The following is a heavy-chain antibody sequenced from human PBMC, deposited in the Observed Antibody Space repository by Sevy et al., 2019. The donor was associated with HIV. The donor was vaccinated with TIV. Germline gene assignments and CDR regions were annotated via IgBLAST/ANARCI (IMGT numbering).Heavy chain of an antibody. CDR3: ARGGYYYDNAAYYALDS. V-gene: IGHV3-33*01. CDR1: GFTFSNYA. Sequence: GESLKISCAATGFTFSNYAMHWVRQTPGKGLEWVAIIWSDGRFENHGDSVKGRFTISRDNSKNTLYLQMNNVRVEDTAVYYCARGGYYYDNAAYYALDSWGQRTLVTVSS. D-gene: IGHD3-22*01. CDR2: IWSDGRFE. J-gene: IGHJ4*02.